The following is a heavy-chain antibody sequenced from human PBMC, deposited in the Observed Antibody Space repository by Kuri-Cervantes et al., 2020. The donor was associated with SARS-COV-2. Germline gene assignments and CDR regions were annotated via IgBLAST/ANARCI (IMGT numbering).Heavy chain of an antibody. CDR3: ARGRIGYSSGWSYWYFDL. Sequence: SETLSLTCAVYGGSFSGYYWSWIRQPPGKGLEWIGEINHSGSTNHNPSLKSRVTISVDTSKNQFSLKLSSVTAADTAVYYCARGRIGYSSGWSYWYFDLWGRGTPVTVSS. CDR2: INHSGST. V-gene: IGHV4-34*01. CDR1: GGSFSGYY. J-gene: IGHJ2*01. D-gene: IGHD6-19*01.